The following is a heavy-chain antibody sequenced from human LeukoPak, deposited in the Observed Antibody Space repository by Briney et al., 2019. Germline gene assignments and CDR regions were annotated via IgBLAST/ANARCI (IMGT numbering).Heavy chain of an antibody. D-gene: IGHD6-19*01. CDR3: AKESVAGTYYYYYYLDV. CDR1: GFTVSSNY. J-gene: IGHJ6*03. Sequence: YPGGSLRLSCAVSGFTVSSNYMSWVRQAPGKGLEWVSVIYSGGSTYYADSVKGRFTISRDNSKNTLYLQMNSLRAEDTAVYYCAKESVAGTYYYYYYLDVWGKGTTVTVSS. V-gene: IGHV3-53*01. CDR2: IYSGGST.